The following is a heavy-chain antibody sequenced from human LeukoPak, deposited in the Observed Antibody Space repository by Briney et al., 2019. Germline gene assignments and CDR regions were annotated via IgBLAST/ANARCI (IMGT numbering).Heavy chain of an antibody. Sequence: SETLSLTCTVSGGSISSGSYYWNWIRQPAGKGLEWIGHIYPSGSTNYNPSLKSRVTISLDTSKNHFSLKLSSVTAADTAVYYCARVQGYDFWSGYSDWGQGTLVTVSS. CDR2: IYPSGST. V-gene: IGHV4-61*09. CDR3: ARVQGYDFWSGYSD. CDR1: GGSISSGSYY. D-gene: IGHD3-3*01. J-gene: IGHJ4*02.